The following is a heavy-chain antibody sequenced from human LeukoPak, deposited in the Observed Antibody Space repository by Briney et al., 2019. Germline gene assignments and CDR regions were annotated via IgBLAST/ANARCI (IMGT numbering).Heavy chain of an antibody. J-gene: IGHJ4*02. CDR1: GFTFSSYG. D-gene: IGHD3-22*01. Sequence: HPGGPLRLSWAASGFTFSSYGMNWLRQAPGKGLEWVAFIRYDGSNKYYADSVEGRFTISRDNSKNTLYLQMNSLRAEDTAEYYCAKEEDYYDSSGPPPRVDFDYWGQGTLVTVSS. CDR2: IRYDGSNK. CDR3: AKEEDYYDSSGPPPRVDFDY. V-gene: IGHV3-30*02.